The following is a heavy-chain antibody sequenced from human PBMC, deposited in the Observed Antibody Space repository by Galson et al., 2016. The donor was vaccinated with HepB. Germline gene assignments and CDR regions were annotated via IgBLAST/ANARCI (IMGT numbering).Heavy chain of an antibody. V-gene: IGHV3-11*04. CDR3: AREADFYDSTGYFPPFAY. CDR2: ISISGSTV. J-gene: IGHJ4*02. D-gene: IGHD3-22*01. Sequence: SLRLSCAASGFTFSNAWMSRVRQAPGKGLEWLADISISGSTVYYADSVKGRFTISRDNDKNSVYLQMDSLRDEDTAVYYCAREADFYDSTGYFPPFAYWGQGILVTVSS. CDR1: GFTFSNAW.